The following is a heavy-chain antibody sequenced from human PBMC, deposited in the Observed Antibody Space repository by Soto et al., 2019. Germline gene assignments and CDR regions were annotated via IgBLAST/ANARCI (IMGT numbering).Heavy chain of an antibody. J-gene: IGHJ6*02. V-gene: IGHV3-11*01. Sequence: PGGSVRLGSAASGFSFSDYYMRWIRQAPGKGMEWVSYFSSSGITIYYADSVKGRFTISRDNAKNSLYLQMNSLRAEDTAVYYCARDQVTKTSIAVACTYYYYSYGMAVWGQGPTVTVS. CDR2: FSSSGITI. D-gene: IGHD6-19*01. CDR3: ARDQVTKTSIAVACTYYYYSYGMAV. CDR1: GFSFSDYY.